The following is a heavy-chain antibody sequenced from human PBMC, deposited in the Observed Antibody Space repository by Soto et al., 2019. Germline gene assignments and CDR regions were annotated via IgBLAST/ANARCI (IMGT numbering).Heavy chain of an antibody. CDR1: GGSISSGGYY. V-gene: IGHV4-31*03. J-gene: IGHJ4*02. CDR2: IYYSGST. D-gene: IGHD5-12*01. Sequence: SETLSLTCTVSGGSISSGGYYWSWIRQHPGKGLEWIGYIYYSGSTYYNPSLKSRVTISVDTSKNQFSLKLSSVTAADTAVYYCARDSTFKYGGYSPFDYWGQGTLVTVSS. CDR3: ARDSTFKYGGYSPFDY.